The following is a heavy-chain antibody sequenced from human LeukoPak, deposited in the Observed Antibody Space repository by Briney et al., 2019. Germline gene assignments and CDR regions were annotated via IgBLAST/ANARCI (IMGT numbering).Heavy chain of an antibody. V-gene: IGHV3-30-3*01. Sequence: GGSLRLSCAASGFTFSSYAMHWVRQAPGKGLEWVAAISYDGSNKYYAGSVKGRFTFSRDNSKNTLYLQMNSLRAEDTAVYYCAKDWGNRFDYWGQGTLVTVSS. CDR3: AKDWGNRFDY. CDR2: ISYDGSNK. D-gene: IGHD1-14*01. J-gene: IGHJ4*02. CDR1: GFTFSSYA.